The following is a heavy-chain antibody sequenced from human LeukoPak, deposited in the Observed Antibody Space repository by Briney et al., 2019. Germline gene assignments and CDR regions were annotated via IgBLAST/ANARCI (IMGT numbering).Heavy chain of an antibody. D-gene: IGHD3-22*01. CDR3: ARGGDSSGLIGFDY. CDR2: INHSGST. J-gene: IGHJ4*02. Sequence: PSETLSLTCAVYGGSFSGYYWSWIRQPPGKGLEWIGEINHSGSTNYNPSLKSRVTISVDTSKNQFSLKLSSVTAADTAVYYCARGGDSSGLIGFDYWGQGTLVTVSS. CDR1: GGSFSGYY. V-gene: IGHV4-34*01.